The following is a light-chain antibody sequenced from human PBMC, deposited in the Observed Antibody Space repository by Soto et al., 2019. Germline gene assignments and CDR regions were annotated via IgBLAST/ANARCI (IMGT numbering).Light chain of an antibody. CDR3: SSFTSSTTYV. Sequence: QSVLTQSASVSGSPGQSITISCTGTSSDVGNYNYVSWYQQHPGEVPKLIIFNVNNRPSGVSNRFSGSKSGNTASLTISGLQAEDKADYYCSSFTSSTTYVFGTGTKLTVL. J-gene: IGLJ1*01. CDR2: NVN. CDR1: SSDVGNYNY. V-gene: IGLV2-14*01.